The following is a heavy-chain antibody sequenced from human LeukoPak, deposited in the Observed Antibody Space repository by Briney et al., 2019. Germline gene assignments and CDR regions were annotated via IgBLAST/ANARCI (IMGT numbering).Heavy chain of an antibody. J-gene: IGHJ6*04. CDR2: INPRNGDT. CDR3: ATGAQYGLWGVPYFMHV. D-gene: IGHD3-10*01. V-gene: IGHV1-2*02. Sequence: ASVKVSCKASGYPFTGYYVHWVRQAPGRGLEWMGWINPRNGDTHSAQKFQGRVSMTGDTSITTAYMELSSLTSDDTAVYYCATGAQYGLWGVPYFMHVWGTGTTVTVSS. CDR1: GYPFTGYY.